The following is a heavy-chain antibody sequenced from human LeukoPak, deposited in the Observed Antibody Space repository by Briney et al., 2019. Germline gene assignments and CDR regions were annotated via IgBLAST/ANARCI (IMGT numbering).Heavy chain of an antibody. CDR1: GYTFTSYY. V-gene: IGHV1-46*01. Sequence: ASVKGSCKASGYTFTSYYMPWVRQAPGQGLEWMGIINPSGGSTSYAQKFQGRVTMTRDTSTSTVYMELSSLRSEDTAVYYCARASKLRFLEWLKVPCWFDPWGQGTLVTVSS. J-gene: IGHJ5*02. D-gene: IGHD3-3*01. CDR2: INPSGGST. CDR3: ARASKLRFLEWLKVPCWFDP.